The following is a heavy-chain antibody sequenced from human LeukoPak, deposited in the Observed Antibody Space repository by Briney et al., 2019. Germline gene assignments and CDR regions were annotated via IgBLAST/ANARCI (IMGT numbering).Heavy chain of an antibody. CDR3: AKPQIRYFDWLSWYYFDY. D-gene: IGHD3-9*01. CDR2: INPKSGGT. J-gene: IGHJ4*02. Sequence: ASVKVCCKASGYTFTGYYIHWVRQAPGQGLEWLGWINPKSGGTNYAQKFQGRVTMTTDTSISTAYMQLSRLRSDDTAVYYCAKPQIRYFDWLSWYYFDYWGQGTLVTVSS. CDR1: GYTFTGYY. V-gene: IGHV1-2*02.